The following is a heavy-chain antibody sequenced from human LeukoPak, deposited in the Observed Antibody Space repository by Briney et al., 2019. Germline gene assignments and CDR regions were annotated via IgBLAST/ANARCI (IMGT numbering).Heavy chain of an antibody. D-gene: IGHD3-9*01. CDR1: GFTFSNSW. CDR2: IKSKADGATT. CDR3: TTVVYYDILTGYKI. J-gene: IGHJ4*02. Sequence: GGSLRLSCAASGFTFSNSWMSWVRQAPGKGLEWVARIKSKADGATTDYAAPGKFRITISSSNSKIKLYLQMNSLKTEDKAVYYCTTVVYYDILTGYKIWGQGTLVTVSS. V-gene: IGHV3-15*01.